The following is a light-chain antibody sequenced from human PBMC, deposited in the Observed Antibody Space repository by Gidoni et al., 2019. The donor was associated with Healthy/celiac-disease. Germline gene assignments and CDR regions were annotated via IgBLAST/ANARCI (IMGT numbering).Light chain of an antibody. CDR1: QSVSSY. CDR2: DAS. J-gene: IGKJ2*04. Sequence: EIVLTQSPATLSLSPGESATLSCRASQSVSSYLAWYQQKPGQAPRLLIYDASNRATGIPARFSGSGSGTDFTLTISSLEPEDFAVYYCQQRSKWPTMCSFGQGTKLEIK. V-gene: IGKV3-11*01. CDR3: QQRSKWPTMCS.